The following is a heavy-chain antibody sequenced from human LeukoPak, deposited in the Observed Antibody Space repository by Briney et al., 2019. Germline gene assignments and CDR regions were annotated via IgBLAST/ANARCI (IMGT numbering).Heavy chain of an antibody. D-gene: IGHD5-12*01. V-gene: IGHV1-2*02. Sequence: ASVKVSCKASGYTFTSYGISWVRQAPGQGLEWMGWINPNSGGTNYAQKFQGRVTMTRDTSISTAYMELSRLRSDDTAVYYCAREVRAYGGYSQSDYWGQGTLVTVSS. CDR1: GYTFTSYG. CDR3: AREVRAYGGYSQSDY. J-gene: IGHJ4*02. CDR2: INPNSGGT.